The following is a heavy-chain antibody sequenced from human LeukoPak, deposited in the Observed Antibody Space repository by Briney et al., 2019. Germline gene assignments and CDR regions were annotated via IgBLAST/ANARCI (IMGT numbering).Heavy chain of an antibody. D-gene: IGHD3-3*01. V-gene: IGHV3-33*05. CDR1: GFTFSSYG. CDR2: ISYDGSNK. J-gene: IGHJ4*02. CDR3: ARGRRITIFGVIIDRYFDY. Sequence: GRSLRLSCAASGFTFSSYGMHWVRQAPGKGLEWVALISYDGSNKYYADSVKGRFTISRDNSKNTLYLQMNSLRAEDTAVYYCARGRRITIFGVIIDRYFDYWGQGTLVTVSS.